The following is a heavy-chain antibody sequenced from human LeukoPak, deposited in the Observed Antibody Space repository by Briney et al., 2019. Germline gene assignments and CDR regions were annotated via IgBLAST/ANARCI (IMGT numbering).Heavy chain of an antibody. D-gene: IGHD3-10*01. V-gene: IGHV3-30*02. CDR3: AKDYSKTSYYGSGTYYRPNWFDP. Sequence: QSGGSLRLSCAASGFTFSSYGMHWVRQAPGKGLEWAAFIRYDGSNKYYADSVEGRFTISRDNSKNTLYLQMNSLRAEDTAVYYCAKDYSKTSYYGSGTYYRPNWFDPWGQGTLVTVSS. CDR2: IRYDGSNK. J-gene: IGHJ5*02. CDR1: GFTFSSYG.